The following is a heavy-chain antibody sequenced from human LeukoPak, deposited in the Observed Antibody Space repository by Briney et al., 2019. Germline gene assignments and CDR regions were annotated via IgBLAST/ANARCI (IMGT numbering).Heavy chain of an antibody. CDR1: GDSVSSNSAA. J-gene: IGHJ3*02. Sequence: SQTLSLTCAISGDSVSSNSAAWNWIRQSPSRGLEWLGRTYYRSKWYNDYAVSVKSRMTINPDTSKNQFSLQLNSVTPEDTAVYYCARDRDGSGWYWYAFDIWGQGTMVTVSS. CDR2: TYYRSKWYN. D-gene: IGHD6-19*01. V-gene: IGHV6-1*01. CDR3: ARDRDGSGWYWYAFDI.